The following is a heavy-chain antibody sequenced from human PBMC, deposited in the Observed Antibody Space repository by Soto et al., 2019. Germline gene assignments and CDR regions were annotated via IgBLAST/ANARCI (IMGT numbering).Heavy chain of an antibody. CDR3: ARAVVVPAATQTLFRYYYYGMDV. CDR1: GGSINSGDYY. D-gene: IGHD2-2*01. J-gene: IGHJ6*02. V-gene: IGHV4-30-4*01. CDR2: IYYSGST. Sequence: SLTCTVSGGSINSGDYYWSWIRQPPGKGLEWIGYIYYSGSTYYNPSLKSRVTISVDTSKNQFSLKLSSVTAADTAVYYCARAVVVPAATQTLFRYYYYGMDVWGQGTTVTVSS.